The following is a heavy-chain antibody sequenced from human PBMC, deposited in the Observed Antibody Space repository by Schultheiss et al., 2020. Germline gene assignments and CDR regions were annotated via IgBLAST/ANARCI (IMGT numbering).Heavy chain of an antibody. CDR3: TRDHPIRYFDWLLDHYYYGMDV. Sequence: GGSLKLSCAASGFTFGDYAMSWVRQAPGKGLEWVGFIRSKAYGGTTEYAASVKGRFTISRDDSKSIAYLQMNSLKTEDTAVYYCTRDHPIRYFDWLLDHYYYGMDVWGQGTTVTVSS. V-gene: IGHV3-49*04. D-gene: IGHD3-9*01. CDR1: GFTFGDYA. J-gene: IGHJ6*02. CDR2: IRSKAYGGTT.